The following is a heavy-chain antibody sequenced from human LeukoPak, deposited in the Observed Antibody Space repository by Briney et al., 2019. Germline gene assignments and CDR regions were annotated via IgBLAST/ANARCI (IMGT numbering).Heavy chain of an antibody. Sequence: GSLRLSCAASPFTSSCHWMSWVRQAPGKGLEWVANIKEDGSEKYYLDSVKGRFTISRDNAKNSLHLQINSLRVEDTAVYYCARNSFAELMLLGSAYGMDVWGQGTTVIVSS. V-gene: IGHV3-7*01. CDR1: PFTSSCHW. CDR2: IKEDGSEK. J-gene: IGHJ6*02. D-gene: IGHD2-8*01. CDR3: ARNSFAELMLLGSAYGMDV.